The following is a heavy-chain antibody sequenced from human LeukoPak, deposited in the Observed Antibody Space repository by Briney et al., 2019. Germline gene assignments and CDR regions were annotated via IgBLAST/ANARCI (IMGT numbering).Heavy chain of an antibody. CDR2: ITSDGSST. V-gene: IGHV3-74*01. CDR1: GFTFSSYW. D-gene: IGHD6-13*01. CDR3: ARVYQQQLVPYYYGMDV. J-gene: IGHJ6*02. Sequence: GGSLRLSCTASGFTFSSYWMHWVRQAPGEGLEWVSRITSDGSSTSHADSVKGRFTTSRDNAKNTLYLQMNSLRAEDTAVYYCARVYQQQLVPYYYGMDVWGQGTTVTVSS.